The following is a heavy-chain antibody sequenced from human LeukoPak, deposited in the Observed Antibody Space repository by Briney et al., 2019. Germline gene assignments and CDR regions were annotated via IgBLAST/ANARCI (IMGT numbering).Heavy chain of an antibody. J-gene: IGHJ4*02. CDR1: GGTFSSYA. CDR2: IIPIFGTA. D-gene: IGHD5-18*01. V-gene: IGHV1-69*13. CDR3: ARSVQLWLRLFDY. Sequence: SVKVSCKASGGTFSSYAISWVRQAPGQGLEWMGGIIPIFGTANYAQKFQGRVTITADESTSTAYMELSSLRSEDTAVYYCARSVQLWLRLFDYWGQGTLATVSS.